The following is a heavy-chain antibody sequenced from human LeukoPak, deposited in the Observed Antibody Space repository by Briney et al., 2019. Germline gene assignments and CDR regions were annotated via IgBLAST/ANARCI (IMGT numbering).Heavy chain of an antibody. CDR3: AKLRSGTTGNVEI. CDR1: GFPSSSYA. D-gene: IGHD1-26*01. Sequence: GGSLRLSCAAPGFPSSSYAMSWVRQAPGKGLEWVSAISGSGGNTYYADSVKGRFTISRDNSKNTLYLQMNSLRAEDSAAYYCAKLRSGTTGNVEIWGQGTMVTVSS. CDR2: ISGSGGNT. J-gene: IGHJ3*02. V-gene: IGHV3-23*01.